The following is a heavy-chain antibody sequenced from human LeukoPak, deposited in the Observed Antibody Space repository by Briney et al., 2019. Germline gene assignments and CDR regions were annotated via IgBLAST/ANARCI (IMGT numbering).Heavy chain of an antibody. Sequence: GGSLRRSCAAAGFTCSNAYRNWVRQAPGMGLEGGGRIKPKTDGETTEYAGPVKARSSPSRNHSKSMMYLQLKTLTTEDTAVYYATAPPPYSAQGGQATLVT. J-gene: IGHJ1*01. CDR3: TAPPPYSAQ. D-gene: IGHD2-21*01. CDR2: IKPKTDGETT. CDR1: GFTCSNAY. V-gene: IGHV3-15*07.